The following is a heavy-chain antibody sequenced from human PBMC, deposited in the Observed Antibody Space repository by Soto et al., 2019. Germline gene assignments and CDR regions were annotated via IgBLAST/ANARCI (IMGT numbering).Heavy chain of an antibody. CDR1: GGSISSYY. CDR2: IYYSGST. Sequence: SETLSLTCTVSGGSISSYYWSWIRQPPGKGLEWIGYIYYSGSTNYNPSLKSRVTISVDTSKNQFSLKLTSVTAADTAVYYCARHEAGSKWLLSGWFDPWGQGTLVTVSS. V-gene: IGHV4-59*08. CDR3: ARHEAGSKWLLSGWFDP. J-gene: IGHJ5*02. D-gene: IGHD3-22*01.